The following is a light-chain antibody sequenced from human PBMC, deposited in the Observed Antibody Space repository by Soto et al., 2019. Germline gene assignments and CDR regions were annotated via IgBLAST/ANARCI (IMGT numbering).Light chain of an antibody. Sequence: IVFTQSPATLSVSPGARATXXXXASQSVSSYLAWYQXKPGQXXRXXIYGASSRATGIPDRFSGSGSGTDLTLTISRLEPEDFEVYYCQQYGSSPITFGQGTRLENK. CDR3: QQYGSSPIT. J-gene: IGKJ5*01. CDR1: QSVSSY. V-gene: IGKV3-20*01. CDR2: GAS.